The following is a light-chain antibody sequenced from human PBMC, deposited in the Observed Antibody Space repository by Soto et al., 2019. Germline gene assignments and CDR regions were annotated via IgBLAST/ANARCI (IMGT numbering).Light chain of an antibody. CDR2: GTS. J-gene: IGKJ1*01. CDR1: QSVNGNY. V-gene: IGKV3-20*01. CDR3: QQCGSLPGT. Sequence: EIVLTQSPCTLSLSPGERATLSCRASQSVNGNYLHWYQQKPGQAPRLLIFGTSSRATGIPDRFIGGGSGTDFTLTISRLEPEDFAVYYCQQCGSLPGTFGQGTKVDIK.